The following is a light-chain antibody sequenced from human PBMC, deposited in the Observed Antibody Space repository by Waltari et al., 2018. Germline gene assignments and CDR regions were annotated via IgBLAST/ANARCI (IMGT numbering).Light chain of an antibody. CDR1: QSLGKNY. CDR3: QQYASSVLYT. V-gene: IGKV3-20*01. J-gene: IGKJ2*01. Sequence: IVLTQSPGTLSLSPGDRASLSCKASQSLGKNYLAWYQHKPGQAPRLLIYGASSRSAGITDRFSGSGSGTDFTLTISRLEPEDFAVYYCQQYASSVLYTFGQATKLEIK. CDR2: GAS.